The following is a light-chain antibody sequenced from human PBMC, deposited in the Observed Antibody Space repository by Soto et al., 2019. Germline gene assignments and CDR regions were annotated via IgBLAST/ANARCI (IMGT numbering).Light chain of an antibody. CDR1: SSDVGGSNF. V-gene: IGLV2-14*03. Sequence: LTQPASVSDSPGQSITISCTGTSSDVGGSNFVSWYQQHPGKPPKLIIYDVANRPSGVSNRSSGSKSGSTASLIISRLQTEDEADYYCVSYTSSTTYVFGTGTKVTVL. CDR2: DVA. CDR3: VSYTSSTTYV. J-gene: IGLJ1*01.